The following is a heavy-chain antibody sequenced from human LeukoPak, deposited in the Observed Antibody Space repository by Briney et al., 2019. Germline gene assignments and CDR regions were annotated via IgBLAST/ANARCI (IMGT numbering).Heavy chain of an antibody. D-gene: IGHD3-3*01. CDR1: GFTFSNAW. J-gene: IGHJ4*02. Sequence: GGSLRLSCAASGFTFSNAWMSWVRQAPGKGLEWVSVIYSGGSTYYADSVKGRFTISRDNSKNTLYLQMNSLRAEDTAVYYCARGIFGVVIGSHWGQGTLVTVSS. CDR2: IYSGGST. CDR3: ARGIFGVVIGSH. V-gene: IGHV3-66*01.